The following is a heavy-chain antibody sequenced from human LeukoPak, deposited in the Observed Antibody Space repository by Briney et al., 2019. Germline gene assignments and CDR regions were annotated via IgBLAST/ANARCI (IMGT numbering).Heavy chain of an antibody. CDR3: ARRLARGGWFDP. CDR2: IYYSGST. Sequence: SETLSLTCTVSGGPISSYYWSWIRQPPGKGLVWIGYIYYSGSTNYNPSLKSRVTISVDTSKNQFSLKLSSVTAADTAVYYCARRLARGGWFDPWGQGTLVTVSS. J-gene: IGHJ5*02. CDR1: GGPISSYY. V-gene: IGHV4-59*08. D-gene: IGHD2-21*01.